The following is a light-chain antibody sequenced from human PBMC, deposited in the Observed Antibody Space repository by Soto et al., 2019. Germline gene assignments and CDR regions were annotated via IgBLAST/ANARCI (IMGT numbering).Light chain of an antibody. CDR2: GAS. J-gene: IGKJ1*01. V-gene: IGKV3-20*01. Sequence: EIVLTQSPDTLSLSPGEGATLSCRASQSVGSSYLAWYQQKPGQAPRLLIYGASSRATGIPDRFSGSGSGTDFTLTISSLEPEDFAVYYCQQDGYSPWTFGQGTKVETK. CDR1: QSVGSSY. CDR3: QQDGYSPWT.